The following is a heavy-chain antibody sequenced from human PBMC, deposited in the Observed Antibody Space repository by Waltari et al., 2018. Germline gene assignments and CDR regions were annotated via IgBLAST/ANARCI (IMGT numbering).Heavy chain of an antibody. Sequence: QLQLQESGPGLVKPSETLSLTCTVPGGSLSSSSYYWGWIRQPPGKGLEWCWMIYYGRSTYYHPSLKSRVTISVDTAKNQFSLKLSSVTAADTAVYYCARESIAAAGTLDYWGQGTLVTVSS. J-gene: IGHJ4*02. CDR2: IYYGRST. CDR3: ARESIAAAGTLDY. CDR1: GGSLSSSSYY. D-gene: IGHD6-13*01. V-gene: IGHV4-39*07.